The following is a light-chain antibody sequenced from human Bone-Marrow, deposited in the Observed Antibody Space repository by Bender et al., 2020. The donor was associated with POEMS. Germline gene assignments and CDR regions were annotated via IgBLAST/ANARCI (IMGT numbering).Light chain of an antibody. J-gene: IGLJ1*01. CDR3: CSYAGTYTLGV. V-gene: IGLV2-11*01. CDR2: DVV. CDR1: GSDVGGHKY. Sequence: QSALTQPRSVSGSPGQSVTISCTVPGSDVGGHKYVSWYQQHPGGAPKLMIYDVVKRPSGVPDRFSGSESGNTASLTISGLQTEDEADYYCCSYAGTYTLGVFGTGTKVTVL.